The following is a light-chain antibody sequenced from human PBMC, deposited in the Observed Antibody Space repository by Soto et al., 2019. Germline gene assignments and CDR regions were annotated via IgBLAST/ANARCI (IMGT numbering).Light chain of an antibody. Sequence: EIVLTQSPGTLSLSPGERATLSCRASQSVTRNYLAWYQHKPGQAPRLLMYGASSRATGIPDRFSGSGSGTDFTLTISRLEPEDFAVYYFQHFGSSVTFGGGTKVEIK. CDR2: GAS. CDR1: QSVTRNY. J-gene: IGKJ4*01. V-gene: IGKV3-20*01. CDR3: QHFGSSVT.